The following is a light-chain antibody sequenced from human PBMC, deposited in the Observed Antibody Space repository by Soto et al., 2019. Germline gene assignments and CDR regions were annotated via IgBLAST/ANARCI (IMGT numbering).Light chain of an antibody. J-gene: IGKJ1*01. CDR2: YAS. V-gene: IGKV3-15*01. Sequence: EIVLTQSPGTLSVSPGERATPSCRASQSVGSNLAWYQQKPGQAPRLLIYYASTRATAIPVRFSGSGSGTEFTLTISSLQSEDFAVYYCQQYNNWPQTFGQGTKVDIK. CDR3: QQYNNWPQT. CDR1: QSVGSN.